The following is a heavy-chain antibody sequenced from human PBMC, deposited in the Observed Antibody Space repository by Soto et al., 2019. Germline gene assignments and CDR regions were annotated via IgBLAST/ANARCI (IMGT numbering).Heavy chain of an antibody. V-gene: IGHV1-18*01. CDR2: ISAYNGNT. J-gene: IGHJ4*02. Sequence: QVQLVQSGAEVKNPGTSVKVSCKTSGYTFTSAGISWVRQAPGQGLEWMGWISAYNGNTKYAQKVQGRVTMTTDTSPSTAYMELRSLTSDDTAVYYCSRDLDGSVSYYTDYWGQGTLVTVAA. CDR1: GYTFTSAG. D-gene: IGHD3-10*01. CDR3: SRDLDGSVSYYTDY.